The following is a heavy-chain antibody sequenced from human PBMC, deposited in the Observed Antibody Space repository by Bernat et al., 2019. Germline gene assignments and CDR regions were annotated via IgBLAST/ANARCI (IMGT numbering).Heavy chain of an antibody. D-gene: IGHD3-22*01. V-gene: IGHV1-69*04. CDR3: ARGPERDYYDSSGGYDY. CDR1: GGTFSSYA. CDR2: IIPILGIA. Sequence: QVQLVQSGAEVKKPGSSVKVSCKASGGTFSSYAISWVRQAPGQGLEWMGRIIPILGIANYAQKFQGRVTITADKSTSTAYMELSSLRSEDTAVYYCARGPERDYYDSSGGYDYWGQGTLVTVSS. J-gene: IGHJ4*02.